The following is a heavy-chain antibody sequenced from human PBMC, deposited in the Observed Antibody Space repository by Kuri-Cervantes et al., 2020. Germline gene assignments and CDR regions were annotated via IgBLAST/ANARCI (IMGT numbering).Heavy chain of an antibody. J-gene: IGHJ3*02. D-gene: IGHD4-23*01. CDR3: ARSGLYGGNPSAFDI. CDR2: IKQDGSEK. Sequence: GESLKISCTASGFTFGDYAMSWFRQAPGKGLEWVANIKQDGSEKYYVDSVKGRFTISRDDSKNAFYLQMNSLRSEDTAVYYCARSGLYGGNPSAFDIWGQGTMVTVSS. V-gene: IGHV3-7*03. CDR1: GFTFGDYA.